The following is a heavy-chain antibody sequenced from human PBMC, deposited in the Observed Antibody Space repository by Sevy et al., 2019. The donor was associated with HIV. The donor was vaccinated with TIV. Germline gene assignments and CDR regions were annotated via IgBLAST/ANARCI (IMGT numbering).Heavy chain of an antibody. CDR2: INPNSGGT. V-gene: IGHV1-2*02. CDR3: ARGLGGYDFFDY. CDR1: GYTFTGYY. J-gene: IGHJ4*02. D-gene: IGHD5-12*01. Sequence: ASVKVSCKASGYTFTGYYMHWVRQAPGQGLEWMGWINPNSGGTNYAQKFQGRVTMTRDTPISTAYMELSRLRSDDTAVYYCARGLGGYDFFDYWGQGTLVTVSS.